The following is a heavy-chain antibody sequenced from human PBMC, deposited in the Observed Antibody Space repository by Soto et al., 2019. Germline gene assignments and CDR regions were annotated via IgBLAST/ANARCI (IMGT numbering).Heavy chain of an antibody. Sequence: QVQLQQWGAGLLKPSETLSLTCAVYGGSFSGYYWSWIRRPPGKGLEWIGEINQSGSTNYNPSLRVRDDIFVDTPTNQYAPNLSSLTAAETAVYYCQTPAIAATVSAFDNWGQGTVVRVS. CDR1: GGSFSGYY. V-gene: IGHV4-34*01. CDR2: INQSGST. CDR3: QTPAIAATVSAFDN. J-gene: IGHJ4*02. D-gene: IGHD6-13*01.